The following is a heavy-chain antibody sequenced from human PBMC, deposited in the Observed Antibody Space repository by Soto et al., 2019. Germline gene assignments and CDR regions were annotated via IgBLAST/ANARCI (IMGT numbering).Heavy chain of an antibody. V-gene: IGHV1-69*12. D-gene: IGHD3-10*01. CDR1: GGTFSSYA. CDR3: ARRDAGDGDDAFDI. J-gene: IGHJ3*02. Sequence: QVQLVQSGAEVKKPGSSVKVSCEASGGTFSSYAISWVRQAPGQGLEWMGGIIPIFGTANYAQKFQGRVTITADESTSTAYMELSSLRSEDTAVYYCARRDAGDGDDAFDIWGQGTMVTVSS. CDR2: IIPIFGTA.